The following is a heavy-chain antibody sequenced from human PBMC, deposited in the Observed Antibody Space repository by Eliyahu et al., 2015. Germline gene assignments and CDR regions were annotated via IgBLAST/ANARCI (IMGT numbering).Heavy chain of an antibody. CDR2: LWSDATTA. J-gene: IGHJ3*01. V-gene: IGHV3-33*06. CDR1: GFNFTKHS. Sequence: QVQLVQSGGGVVQPGESLXLXCXATGFNFTKHSFNWIPQAPGKGLEWVAVLWSDATTAYYGDFVKGRFTVSRDNSRGTLYLEMNSLGVDDTATYYCTNTAFDVWGQGTRVTVSS. CDR3: TNTAFDV.